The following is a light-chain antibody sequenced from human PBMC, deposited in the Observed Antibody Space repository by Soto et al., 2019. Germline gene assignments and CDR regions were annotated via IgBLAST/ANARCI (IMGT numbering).Light chain of an antibody. Sequence: DIQMTQSPSTLSLSVGDRVTITCRASQSFSTWLAWYQQKPGKAPKLLIYRTSSLKNGVPSRFSGSGSGTEFTLAITSVQPDDFATYYCQEYSRYPYTFGQGTKLEIK. J-gene: IGKJ2*01. CDR1: QSFSTW. CDR2: RTS. V-gene: IGKV1-5*03. CDR3: QEYSRYPYT.